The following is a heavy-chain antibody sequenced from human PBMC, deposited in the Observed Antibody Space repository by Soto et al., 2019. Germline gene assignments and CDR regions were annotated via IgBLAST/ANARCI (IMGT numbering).Heavy chain of an antibody. J-gene: IGHJ6*02. CDR2: ISYDGSNK. CDR1: GFTFSSYA. Sequence: GGSLRLSCAASGFTFSSYAMHWVRQAPGKGLEWVAVISYDGSNKYYADSVKGRFTISRDNSKNTLYLQMNSLRAEDTAVYYCARGADYYDSSGSYYYYGMDVWGQGTTVTVSS. D-gene: IGHD3-22*01. V-gene: IGHV3-30-3*01. CDR3: ARGADYYDSSGSYYYYGMDV.